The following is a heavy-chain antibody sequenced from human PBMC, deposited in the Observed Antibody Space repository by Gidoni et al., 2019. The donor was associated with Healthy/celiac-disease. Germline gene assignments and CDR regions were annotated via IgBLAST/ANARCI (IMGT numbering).Heavy chain of an antibody. CDR1: GFPFSSYA. J-gene: IGHJ3*02. Sequence: EVQLLESGGGLVQPGGSLRLSCAASGFPFSSYAISWVRQAPGKGLEWVSAISGSGGSTYYADSVKGRFTISRDNSKNTLYLQMNSLRAEDTAVYYCAKERDYIWGSYRYTGAFDIWGQGTMVTVSS. CDR2: ISGSGGST. D-gene: IGHD3-16*02. CDR3: AKERDYIWGSYRYTGAFDI. V-gene: IGHV3-23*01.